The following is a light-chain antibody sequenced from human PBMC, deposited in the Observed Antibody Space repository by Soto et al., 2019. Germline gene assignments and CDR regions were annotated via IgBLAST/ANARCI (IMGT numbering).Light chain of an antibody. CDR3: GTWDGSLSAEV. CDR1: SSNIGNNY. CDR2: DNN. J-gene: IGLJ1*01. Sequence: QSVLTQPPSVSAAPGQKVTISCSGSSSNIGNNYVSWFQQLPGTAPKLLVYDNNKRPSGIPDRFSGSKSGTSATLGITGLQTGDEADYYCGTWDGSLSAEVFGTGIKVTVL. V-gene: IGLV1-51*01.